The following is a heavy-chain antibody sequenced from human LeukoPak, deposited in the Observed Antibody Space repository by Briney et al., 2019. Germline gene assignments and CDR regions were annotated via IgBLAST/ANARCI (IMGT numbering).Heavy chain of an antibody. CDR2: IYYSGST. D-gene: IGHD2-2*01. J-gene: IGHJ4*02. CDR3: ARGRSAGPYCSSTSCYAFDY. V-gene: IGHV4-59*08. CDR1: GGSISSYY. Sequence: SETLSLTCTVSGGSISSYYWSWIRQPPGKGLEWIGYIYYSGSTNYNPSLKSRVTISVDTSKNQFSLKLSSVTAADTAVYYCARGRSAGPYCSSTSCYAFDYWGQGTLVTVSS.